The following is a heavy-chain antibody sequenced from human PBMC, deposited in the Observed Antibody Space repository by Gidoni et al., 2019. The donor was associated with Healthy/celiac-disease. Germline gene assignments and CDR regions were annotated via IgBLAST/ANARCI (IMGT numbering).Heavy chain of an antibody. V-gene: IGHV3-33*01. CDR2: IWYDGSNK. Sequence: QVQPVESGGGVVQPGRSRCLSCSAPGLTFSSSGMDGVRQAPGKGLEWVAVIWYDGSNKDYADAVKGRFSISRDNSKNTLYLQMNSLRAEDTAVYYCARVSVAARPHYYYYMDVWGKGTTVTVSS. CDR1: GLTFSSSG. CDR3: ARVSVAARPHYYYYMDV. J-gene: IGHJ6*03. D-gene: IGHD6-6*01.